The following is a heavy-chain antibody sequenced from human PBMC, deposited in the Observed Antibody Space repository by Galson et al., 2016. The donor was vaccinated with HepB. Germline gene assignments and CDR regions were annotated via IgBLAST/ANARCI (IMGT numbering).Heavy chain of an antibody. V-gene: IGHV3-9*01. CDR2: ISWNSGTI. CDR3: VKSGKDRVIPAAVDDYNYSMEV. D-gene: IGHD2-2*01. Sequence: SLRLSCAVSGFKFDDYAMQWVRQVPGKGLEWVSGISWNSGTIGYAASVKGRFTMSRDNTKNSLFLQMDSLKTEDTAVYYCVKSGKDRVIPAAVDDYNYSMEVWGPGTMVTVSS. J-gene: IGHJ6*02. CDR1: GFKFDDYA.